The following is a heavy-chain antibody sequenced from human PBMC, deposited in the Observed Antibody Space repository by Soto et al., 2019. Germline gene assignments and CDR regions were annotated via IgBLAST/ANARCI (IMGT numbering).Heavy chain of an antibody. Sequence: SETLSLTCAVYGGSFSGYYWSWIRQPPGKGLEWIGEINHSGSTNYNPSLKSRVTISVDTSKNLFSLKLSSVTAADTAVYYCARARVVVAATDYPPFDYWGQGTLVTVSS. CDR1: GGSFSGYY. CDR2: INHSGST. D-gene: IGHD2-15*01. CDR3: ARARVVVAATDYPPFDY. J-gene: IGHJ4*02. V-gene: IGHV4-34*01.